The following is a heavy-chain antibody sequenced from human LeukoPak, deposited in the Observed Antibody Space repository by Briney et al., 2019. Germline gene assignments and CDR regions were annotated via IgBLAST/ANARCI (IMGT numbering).Heavy chain of an antibody. CDR1: GFTFSSYS. CDR3: AKDKHCSGTSCYYYPGY. D-gene: IGHD2-2*01. J-gene: IGHJ1*01. V-gene: IGHV3-48*01. Sequence: GGSLGLSCAASGFTFSSYSMNWVRQAPGKGLEWVSYISSSSSTIYYADSVKGRFTISRDNSKNTLHLQMNGLRPEDTAFYYCAKDKHCSGTSCYYYPGYWGQGTLVTVSS. CDR2: ISSSSSTI.